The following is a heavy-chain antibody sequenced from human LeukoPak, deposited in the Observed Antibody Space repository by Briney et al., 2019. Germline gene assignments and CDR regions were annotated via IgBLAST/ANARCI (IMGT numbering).Heavy chain of an antibody. CDR3: ARRKDSSGYFGRMGWFDP. CDR1: GLTVSSNC. Sequence: GSLRLSCAASGLTVSSNCMSWVRQAPGKGLEWIGEINHSGSTNYNPSLKSRVTISVDTSKNQFSLKLSSVTAADTAVYYCARRKDSSGYFGRMGWFDPWGQGTLVTVSS. V-gene: IGHV4-34*01. J-gene: IGHJ5*02. D-gene: IGHD3-22*01. CDR2: INHSGST.